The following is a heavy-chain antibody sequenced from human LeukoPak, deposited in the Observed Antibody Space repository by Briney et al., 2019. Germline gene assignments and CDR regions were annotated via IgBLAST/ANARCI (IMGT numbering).Heavy chain of an antibody. CDR3: ALYNWNLSYYMDV. CDR1: GGSISSYY. Sequence: SETLSLTCTVSGGSISSYYWSWIRQPPGKGLEWIGYIYYSGSTNYNPSLKSRVTISVDTSKNQFSLKLSSVTAVDTAVYYCALYNWNLSYYMDVWGKGTTVTVSS. D-gene: IGHD1-20*01. CDR2: IYYSGST. V-gene: IGHV4-59*01. J-gene: IGHJ6*03.